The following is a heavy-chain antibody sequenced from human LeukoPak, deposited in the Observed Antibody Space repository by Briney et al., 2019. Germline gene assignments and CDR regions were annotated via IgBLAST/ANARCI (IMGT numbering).Heavy chain of an antibody. V-gene: IGHV3-9*03. CDR2: IGGNSLFI. Sequence: GGSLRLSCAASGFTLDDYAMNWVRRAPGKGLEWVSGIGGNSLFIHYADSVKGRFTISREKAETSLYLQMDSLRAHDMALYSCEKGEDEALSGVATTFDYWGRGTLVTVSS. J-gene: IGHJ4*02. D-gene: IGHD5-12*01. CDR3: EKGEDEALSGVATTFDY. CDR1: GFTLDDYA.